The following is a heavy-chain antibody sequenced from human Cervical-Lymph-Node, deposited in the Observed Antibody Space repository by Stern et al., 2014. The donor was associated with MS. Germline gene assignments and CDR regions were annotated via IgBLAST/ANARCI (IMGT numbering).Heavy chain of an antibody. CDR1: GFTLADYD. Sequence: EVQLVESGGVVVQPGGSLRLSCAASGFTLADYDMHWVRQAPGKGLEWVSLISWDGSRTNYADSVNGRFTISRDNSESSLYLQMNSLRPEDTALYYCVRDSMRWLRGSSYYFDFWGQGTLVTVSS. CDR3: VRDSMRWLRGSSYYFDF. D-gene: IGHD5-24*01. J-gene: IGHJ4*02. CDR2: ISWDGSRT. V-gene: IGHV3-43*01.